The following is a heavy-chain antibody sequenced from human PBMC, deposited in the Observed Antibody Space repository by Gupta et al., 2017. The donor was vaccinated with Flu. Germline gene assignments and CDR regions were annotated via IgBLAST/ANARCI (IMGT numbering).Heavy chain of an antibody. J-gene: IGHJ4*02. CDR2: IDDSSGSTK. V-gene: IGHV3-48*03. D-gene: IGHD2-8*01. Sequence: GLEWVSYIDDSSGSTKFYADSVKGRFTISRDNAKNSLYLQMSSLGPEDTAVYYCARQLKRCRRGVCLNYFDFWGQGTLVTVSS. CDR3: ARQLKRCRRGVCLNYFDF.